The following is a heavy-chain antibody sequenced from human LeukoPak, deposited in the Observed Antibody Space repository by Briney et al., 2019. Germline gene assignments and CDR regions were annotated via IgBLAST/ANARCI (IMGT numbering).Heavy chain of an antibody. V-gene: IGHV3-53*01. Sequence: GGSLRLSCAASGFTVSSNYMSWVRQAPGKGLEWVSVIYSGGSTYYADSVKGRFTISRDNSKNTLYLQMNSLRAEDTAVYYCAKYEQWLPSYIDYWGQGTLVTVSS. CDR2: IYSGGST. D-gene: IGHD6-19*01. J-gene: IGHJ4*02. CDR3: AKYEQWLPSYIDY. CDR1: GFTVSSNY.